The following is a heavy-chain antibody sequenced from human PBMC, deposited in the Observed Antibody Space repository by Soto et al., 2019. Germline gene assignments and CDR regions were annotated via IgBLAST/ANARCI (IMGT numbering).Heavy chain of an antibody. CDR3: ARVSGLLGYYYYGMDV. J-gene: IGHJ6*02. V-gene: IGHV3-21*01. CDR1: GFTFSSYS. CDR2: ISSSSSYI. D-gene: IGHD7-27*01. Sequence: LRLSCAASGFTFSSYSMNWVRQAPGKGLEWVSSISSSSSYIYYADSVKGRFTISRDNAKNSLYLQMNSLRAEDTAVYYCARVSGLLGYYYYGMDVWGQGTTVTVSS.